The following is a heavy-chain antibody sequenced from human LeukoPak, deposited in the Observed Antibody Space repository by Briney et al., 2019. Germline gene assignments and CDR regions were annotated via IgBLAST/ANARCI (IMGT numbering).Heavy chain of an antibody. D-gene: IGHD6-19*01. CDR1: AGSIDTHF. CDR2: ISYRGST. V-gene: IGHV4-59*11. Sequence: SETLSLTCTVSAGSIDTHFWSWIPQPPGKGLEWIGYISYRGSTNFNPSLKSRVTISIDTSKNQFSLKLTSVTAADTAVYYCAGDSSGWLYVDYWGQGTLVTVSS. CDR3: AGDSSGWLYVDY. J-gene: IGHJ4*02.